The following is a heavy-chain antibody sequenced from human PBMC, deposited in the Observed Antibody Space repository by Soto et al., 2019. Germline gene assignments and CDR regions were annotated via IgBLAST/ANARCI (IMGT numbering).Heavy chain of an antibody. CDR1: GLTFSSHI. CDR3: AREGINNYNEYYFDS. D-gene: IGHD4-4*01. J-gene: IGHJ4*02. Sequence: GLSMRHACAASGLTFSSHIMNGVGPAPGKGLEWVSSISGSGNYTHYADFLRGRFTISRDNAKTSLYLQMNSLRAEDTAVYYCAREGINNYNEYYFDSWGQGTVVTVS. CDR2: ISGSGNYT. V-gene: IGHV3-21*01.